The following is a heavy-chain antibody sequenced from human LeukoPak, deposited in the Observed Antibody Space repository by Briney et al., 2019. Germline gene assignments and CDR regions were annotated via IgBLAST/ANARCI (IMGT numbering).Heavy chain of an antibody. V-gene: IGHV3-30*03. CDR3: ARGSYYDSSGYSGY. CDR1: GFTFSSYG. J-gene: IGHJ4*02. CDR2: ISYDGSNK. D-gene: IGHD3-22*01. Sequence: PGGSLRLSCAASGFTFSSYGMPWVRQAPGKGLEWVAVISYDGSNKYYADSVKGRFTISRDNSKNTLYLQMNSLRAEDTAVYYCARGSYYDSSGYSGYWGQGTLVTVSS.